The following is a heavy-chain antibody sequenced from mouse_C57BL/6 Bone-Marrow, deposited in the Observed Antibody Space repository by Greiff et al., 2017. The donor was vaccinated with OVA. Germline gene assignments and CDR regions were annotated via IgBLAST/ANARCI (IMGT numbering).Heavy chain of an antibody. CDR3: ARRAYYSNYVDY. CDR2: INPYNGGT. V-gene: IGHV1-19*01. D-gene: IGHD2-5*01. J-gene: IGHJ2*01. CDR1: GYTFTDYY. Sequence: VQLKQSGPVLVKPGASVKMSCKASGYTFTDYYMNWVKQSHGKSLEWIGVINPYNGGTSYNQKFKGKATLTVGKSSSTAYMELNSLTSEDSAVYYCARRAYYSNYVDYWGQGTTLTVSS.